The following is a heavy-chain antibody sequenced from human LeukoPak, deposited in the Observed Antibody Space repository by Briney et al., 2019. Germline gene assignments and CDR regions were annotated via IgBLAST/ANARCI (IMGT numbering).Heavy chain of an antibody. D-gene: IGHD6-6*01. CDR3: ARETLPYSSWTLFDY. CDR2: ISYDGSNK. J-gene: IGHJ4*02. Sequence: GRSLRLSCAASGFTFSSYAMHWVRQAPGKGLEWVAVISYDGSNKYYADSVKGRFTISRDNSKNTLYLQMNSLRAEDTAVYYCARETLPYSSWTLFDYWGQGTLVTVSS. V-gene: IGHV3-30*04. CDR1: GFTFSSYA.